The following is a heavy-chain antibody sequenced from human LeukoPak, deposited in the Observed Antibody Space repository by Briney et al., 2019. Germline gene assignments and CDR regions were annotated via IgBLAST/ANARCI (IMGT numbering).Heavy chain of an antibody. D-gene: IGHD1-1*01. CDR1: GGSISSSSYY. J-gene: IGHJ5*02. CDR3: ARQESLPTTLNWFDP. CDR2: IYYNGGT. Sequence: PSETLSLTCSVSGGSISSSSYYWGWIRRPPGKGLEWIGSIYYNGGTYYNPSLKSRVTMSVDTSKNHFSLKLGSVIAADTAVYYCARQESLPTTLNWFDPWGQGTLVTVSS. V-gene: IGHV4-39*01.